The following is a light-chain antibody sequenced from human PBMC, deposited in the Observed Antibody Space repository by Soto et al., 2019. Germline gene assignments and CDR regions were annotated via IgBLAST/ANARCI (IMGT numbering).Light chain of an antibody. V-gene: IGKV1-5*03. CDR2: KAS. CDR1: QSISTW. J-gene: IGKJ1*01. CDR3: QQYNSYSWT. Sequence: DILMTQSPSTLSASVGDRVTITCRASQSISTWLAWYQQKPGQAPKLLIYKASSLESGVPSRFSGSGSGTEFTLTISSLQPDDFATYYCQQYNSYSWTFGQGTKVEIK.